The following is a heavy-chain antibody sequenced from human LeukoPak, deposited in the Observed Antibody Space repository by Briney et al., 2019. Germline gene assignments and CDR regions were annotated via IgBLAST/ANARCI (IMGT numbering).Heavy chain of an antibody. V-gene: IGHV3-23*01. D-gene: IGHD3-22*01. CDR2: ICGSGGRT. CDR3: AKGSYYDSSGYHPLSFDY. J-gene: IGHJ4*02. Sequence: GGSLRLSCAASGFIFSSYAMNWVRQAPGTGLEWVSGICGSGGRTDYADPVKGRFTISRDNSKNTLYLQMNSLRAEDTAVYYCAKGSYYDSSGYHPLSFDYWGQGTLVTVSS. CDR1: GFIFSSYA.